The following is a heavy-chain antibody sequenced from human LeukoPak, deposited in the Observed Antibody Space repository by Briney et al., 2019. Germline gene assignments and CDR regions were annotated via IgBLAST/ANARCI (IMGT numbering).Heavy chain of an antibody. D-gene: IGHD3-9*01. CDR1: GYTFTSYG. CDR2: ISAYNGNT. CDR3: ARDSSSTINSYYYYGMDV. J-gene: IGHJ6*02. V-gene: IGHV1-18*01. Sequence: ASVKVSCKASGYTFTSYGISWVRQAPGQGLEWMGWISAYNGNTNYAQKLQGRVTMTTDTSTSTAYMELRSLRSDDTAVYYCARDSSSTINSYYYYGMDVWSQGTTVTVSS.